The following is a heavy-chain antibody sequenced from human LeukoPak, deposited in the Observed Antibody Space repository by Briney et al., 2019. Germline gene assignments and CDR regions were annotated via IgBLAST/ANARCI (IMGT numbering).Heavy chain of an antibody. CDR3: ARIEFGGVIDCQDY. CDR1: GYTFTGYY. J-gene: IGHJ4*02. CDR2: INPNSGGT. D-gene: IGHD3-16*02. V-gene: IGHV1-2*02. Sequence: VASVKVSCKASGYTFTGYYMHWARQAPGQGLEWMGWINPNSGGTNYAQKFQGRVTMTRDTSISTAYMELSRLRSDDTAVYYCARIEFGGVIDCQDYWGQGTLVTVSS.